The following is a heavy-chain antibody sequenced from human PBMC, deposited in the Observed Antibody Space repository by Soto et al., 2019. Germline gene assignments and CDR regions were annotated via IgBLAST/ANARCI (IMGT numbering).Heavy chain of an antibody. CDR1: GFTFSSYA. D-gene: IGHD6-6*01. J-gene: IGHJ4*02. V-gene: IGHV3-23*01. CDR2: ISGSGGST. CDR3: AKDEGAAPPPLYYFDY. Sequence: GGALRLSCAASGFTFSSYAMSWVRQAPGKGLEWVSAISGSGGSTYYADSVKGRFTISRDNSKNTLYLQMNSLRAEDTAVYYCAKDEGAAPPPLYYFDYWGQGTLVTVSS.